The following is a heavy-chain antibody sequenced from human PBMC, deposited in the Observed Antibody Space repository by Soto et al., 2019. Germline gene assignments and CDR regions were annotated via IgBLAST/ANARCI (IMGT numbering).Heavy chain of an antibody. J-gene: IGHJ4*02. CDR3: VQTAGWPGFDF. Sequence: EVQLVESGGGLIQPGGSLRLSCAASGFAVSSKYMTWVRQAPGKGLEWVSVIYGGGTTYYADSVKGRFTISRDTSKNTLYLQMNSLRAEDTAVYYCVQTAGWPGFDFWGQGTLGTVSS. V-gene: IGHV3-53*01. CDR2: IYGGGTT. D-gene: IGHD6-19*01. CDR1: GFAVSSKY.